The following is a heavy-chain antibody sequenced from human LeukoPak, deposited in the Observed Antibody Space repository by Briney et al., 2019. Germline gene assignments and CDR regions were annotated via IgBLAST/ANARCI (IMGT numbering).Heavy chain of an antibody. CDR2: INPNSGGT. CDR1: GYTFISYN. V-gene: IGHV1-2*02. D-gene: IGHD3-22*01. J-gene: IGHJ5*02. CDR3: ARGQRIVDP. Sequence: ASVKVSCKASGYTFISYNINWLRQAPGQGLEWMGWINPNSGGTNYAQKFQGRVTMTRDTSISTAYMELSRLRSDDTAVYYCARGQRIVDPWGQGTLVTVSS.